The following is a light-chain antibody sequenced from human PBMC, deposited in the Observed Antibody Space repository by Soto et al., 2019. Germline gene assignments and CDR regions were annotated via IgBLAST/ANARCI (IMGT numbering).Light chain of an antibody. Sequence: HSVLTQPPSVSGAPGQRVTISCTGSSSNIGAGYDVQWYQQLPGTVPKLLIYANTNRPSGVPDRFSGSKSGTSASLAITGLQAEDEADYYCQSYDSSLSGYVFGTGTKVTVL. V-gene: IGLV1-40*01. CDR2: ANT. CDR1: SSNIGAGYD. J-gene: IGLJ1*01. CDR3: QSYDSSLSGYV.